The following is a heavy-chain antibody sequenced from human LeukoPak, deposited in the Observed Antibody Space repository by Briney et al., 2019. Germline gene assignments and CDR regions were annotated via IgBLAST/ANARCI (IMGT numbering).Heavy chain of an antibody. CDR3: AREDYIDAFDI. D-gene: IGHD4-11*01. V-gene: IGHV3-7*04. J-gene: IGHJ3*02. Sequence: GGSLRLSCAASGFTLSSYWMSWVRQAPGKGLEWVANIKQVGSEKYYVDSVKGRFTISRDNAKNSLYLQMNSLRAEDTAVYYCAREDYIDAFDIWGQGTMATVSS. CDR2: IKQVGSEK. CDR1: GFTLSSYW.